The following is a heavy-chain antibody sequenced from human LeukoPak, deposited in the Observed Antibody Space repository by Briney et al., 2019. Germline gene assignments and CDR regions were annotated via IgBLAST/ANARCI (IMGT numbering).Heavy chain of an antibody. V-gene: IGHV4-39*01. D-gene: IGHD3-3*01. CDR3: AMRVDFWSGYYCYFDY. Sequence: SETLSLTCTVSGGSISSSSYYWGWIRQPPGKGLEWIGSIYYSGSTYYNPSLKSRVTISVDTSKNQFSLKLSSVTAADTAVYYCAMRVDFWSGYYCYFDYWGQGTLVTVSS. CDR2: IYYSGST. J-gene: IGHJ4*02. CDR1: GGSISSSSYY.